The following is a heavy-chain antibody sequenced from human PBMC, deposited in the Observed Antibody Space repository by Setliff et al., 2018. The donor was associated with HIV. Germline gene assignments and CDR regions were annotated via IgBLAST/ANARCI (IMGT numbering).Heavy chain of an antibody. CDR1: GYSFTDYY. J-gene: IGHJ4*02. CDR2: INPKSDGT. V-gene: IGHV1-2*04. D-gene: IGHD3-22*01. Sequence: ASVKVSCKASGYSFTDYYMHWVRQAPGQGLELMGWINPKSDGTNYAQKFQGWITMTRDTSISTAYRELSRLRSDDTAVYYCARGMDYYDTSGYYQYYFDYWGQGTLVTVSS. CDR3: ARGMDYYDTSGYYQYYFDY.